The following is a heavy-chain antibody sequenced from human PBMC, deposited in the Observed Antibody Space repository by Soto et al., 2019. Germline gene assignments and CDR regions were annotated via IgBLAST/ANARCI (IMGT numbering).Heavy chain of an antibody. CDR2: IWYDGSNK. CDR1: GFTFSSYG. Sequence: QVQLVESGGGVVQPGRSLRLSCAASGFTFSSYGMHWVRQAPGKGLEWVAVIWYDGSNKYYADSVKGRFTISRDNSKNTLYLQMNSLRAEDTAVYYCARDPHQGFYYGMDVWGQGTTVTVSS. J-gene: IGHJ6*02. CDR3: ARDPHQGFYYGMDV. V-gene: IGHV3-33*01.